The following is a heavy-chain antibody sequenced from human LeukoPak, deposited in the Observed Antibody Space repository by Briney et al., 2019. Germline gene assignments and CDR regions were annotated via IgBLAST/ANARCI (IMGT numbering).Heavy chain of an antibody. CDR2: IYPGDSDT. CDR3: ARSGYSYGSLLGWFDP. V-gene: IGHV5-51*01. CDR1: GYTYTSYW. D-gene: IGHD5-18*01. Sequence: GESLKISCKGSGYTYTSYWIGWVRQMPGKGLEWMGIIYPGDSDTRYSPSFQGQVTISADKSISTAYLQWSSLKASDTAMYYCARSGYSYGSLLGWFDPWGQGTLVTVSS. J-gene: IGHJ5*02.